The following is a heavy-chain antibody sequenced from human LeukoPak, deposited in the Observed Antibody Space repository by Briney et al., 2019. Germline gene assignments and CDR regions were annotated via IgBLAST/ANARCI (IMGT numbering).Heavy chain of an antibody. CDR2: IRSKAYGGTT. V-gene: IGHV3-49*04. CDR3: TREENLGYCSSTSCYAPDY. J-gene: IGHJ4*02. Sequence: GGSLRLSCAASRFTFSSHWMHWVRQAPGKGLEWVGFIRSKAYGGTTEYAASVKGRFTISRDDSKSIAYLQMNSLKTEDTAVYYCTREENLGYCSSTSCYAPDYWGQGTLVTVSS. D-gene: IGHD2-2*01. CDR1: RFTFSSHW.